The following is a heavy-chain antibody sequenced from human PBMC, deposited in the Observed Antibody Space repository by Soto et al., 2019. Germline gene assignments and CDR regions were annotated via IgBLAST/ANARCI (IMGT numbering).Heavy chain of an antibody. Sequence: GASVKVSCKASGYTFTGYYMHWVRQAPGQGLEWMGWINPNSGGTNYAQKFQGRVTMTRDTSISTAYMELSRLRSDDTAVYYCARVSQYSSSWLPFRDHYGMDVWGQGTPVTVYS. CDR2: INPNSGGT. V-gene: IGHV1-2*02. CDR1: GYTFTGYY. D-gene: IGHD6-13*01. CDR3: ARVSQYSSSWLPFRDHYGMDV. J-gene: IGHJ6*02.